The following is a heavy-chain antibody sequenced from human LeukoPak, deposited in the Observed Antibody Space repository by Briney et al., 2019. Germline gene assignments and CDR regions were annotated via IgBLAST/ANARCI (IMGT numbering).Heavy chain of an antibody. CDR1: GGSISSSSYY. V-gene: IGHV4-39*07. Sequence: SETLSLTCTVSGGSISSSSYYWGWIRQPPGKGLEWIGSIYHSGSTYCNPSLKSPVTISVDTSKNQFSLKLSSVTAADTAVYYWATAGDCSGGSCYSIFDYWGQGTLVTASS. CDR2: IYHSGST. J-gene: IGHJ4*02. D-gene: IGHD2-15*01. CDR3: ATAGDCSGGSCYSIFDY.